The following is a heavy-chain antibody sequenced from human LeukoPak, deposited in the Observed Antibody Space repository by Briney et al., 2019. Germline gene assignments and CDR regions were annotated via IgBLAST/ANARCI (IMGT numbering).Heavy chain of an antibody. CDR2: ICPDGTVT. V-gene: IGHV3-74*01. CDR1: GFTFSTYC. Sequence: GGSLRLSCAASGFTFSTYCMHWVRQAPGKGPMWVSRICPDGTVTNYADSVKARFIISRDNARSTVYLQMNSLRVEDTAVYYCVRDFRSADYWGQGTLVTVSS. J-gene: IGHJ4*02. CDR3: VRDFRSADY.